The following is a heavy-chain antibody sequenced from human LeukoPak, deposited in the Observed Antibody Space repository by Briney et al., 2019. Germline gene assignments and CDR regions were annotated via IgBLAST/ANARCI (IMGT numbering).Heavy chain of an antibody. CDR1: GGSFNDGY. Sequence: SETLSLTCAVYGGSFNDGYWSWIRQRLGKGLEWVGEISHSGSTNCNPPLESRVTMSVDTSKNQFSLNLKSATAADTGVYFCARGKGGRPGNTQSYPWYFEMWGRGTLVTVSS. D-gene: IGHD3-16*02. J-gene: IGHJ2*01. V-gene: IGHV4-34*01. CDR3: ARGKGGRPGNTQSYPWYFEM. CDR2: ISHSGST.